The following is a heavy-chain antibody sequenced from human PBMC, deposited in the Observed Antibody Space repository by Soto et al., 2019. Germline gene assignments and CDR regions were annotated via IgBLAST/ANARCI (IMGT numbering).Heavy chain of an antibody. V-gene: IGHV4-30-4*01. Sequence: VQLQGSGPGLVKPSQTLSLTCTVSGASVNTGDYYWSYIRQSPGKGLEWLGYIFYSGDTYYNPSLKRRATISLNTSRNQISLTLTSVTDADTAGYFCVGTGTTEDFWGQGTLVTVSS. J-gene: IGHJ1*01. D-gene: IGHD1-7*01. CDR1: GASVNTGDYY. CDR3: VGTGTTEDF. CDR2: IFYSGDT.